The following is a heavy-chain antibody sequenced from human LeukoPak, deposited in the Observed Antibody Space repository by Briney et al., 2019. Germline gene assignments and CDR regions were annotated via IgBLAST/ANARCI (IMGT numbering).Heavy chain of an antibody. CDR2: IWYDGTKK. V-gene: IGHV3-33*01. J-gene: IGHJ4*02. D-gene: IGHD5-24*01. Sequence: SCKASGYRFTGCYMHWVRQAPGKGLEWVAVIWYDGTKKYYVDSVKGRFTISRDSSKNTLYLQMNSLRAEDTAVYYCARESFEATEELDYWGQGTLVTVSS. CDR3: ARESFEATEELDY. CDR1: GYRFTGCY.